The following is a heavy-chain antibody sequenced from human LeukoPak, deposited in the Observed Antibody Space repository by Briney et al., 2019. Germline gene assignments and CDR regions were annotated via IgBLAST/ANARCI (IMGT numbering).Heavy chain of an antibody. V-gene: IGHV3-23*01. CDR1: GFTFSSYA. J-gene: IGHJ4*02. Sequence: PGGSLRLSCAASGFTFSSYAMSWVRQAPGKGLEWVSAISGSGGSTYYADSVKGRFTISRENSKNTLYLQMNSLRAEDTAVYYCAKDWYYYDSSGYGALDYWGQGTLVTVSS. CDR3: AKDWYYYDSSGYGALDY. D-gene: IGHD3-22*01. CDR2: ISGSGGST.